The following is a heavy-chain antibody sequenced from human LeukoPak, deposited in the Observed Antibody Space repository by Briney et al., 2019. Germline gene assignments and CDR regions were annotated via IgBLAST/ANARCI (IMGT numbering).Heavy chain of an antibody. J-gene: IGHJ4*02. CDR1: GFTFSSYA. CDR3: ARGARGSGWRVFDY. D-gene: IGHD6-19*01. CDR2: ISYDGGNK. V-gene: IGHV3-30*04. Sequence: GGSLRLSCAASGFTFSSYAMHWVRQAPGKGLEWVAHISYDGGNKYSADSVKGRFTISRDNSKNTLYLQMNSLRAEDTSVYYCARGARGSGWRVFDYWGQGTLVTVSS.